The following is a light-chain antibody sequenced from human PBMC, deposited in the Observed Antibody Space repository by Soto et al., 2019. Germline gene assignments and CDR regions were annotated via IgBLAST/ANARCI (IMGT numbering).Light chain of an antibody. CDR3: QTWGTGIRV. CDR1: SGHSSYA. CDR2: VNSDGSH. J-gene: IGLJ3*02. V-gene: IGLV4-69*01. Sequence: CLGASVKLTCTLSSGHSSYAIAWHQQQPEKGPRYLMKVNSDGSHSKGDGIPDRFSGSSSGAERYLTISSLQSEDEADYYCQTWGTGIRVFGGGTQLTVL.